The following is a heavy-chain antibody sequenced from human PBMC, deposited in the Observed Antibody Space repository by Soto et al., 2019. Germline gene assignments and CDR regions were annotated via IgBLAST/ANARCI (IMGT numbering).Heavy chain of an antibody. Sequence: GGSLRLSCAASGFTFSSYGMHWVRQAPGKGLEWVAVIWYDGSIKYYSDYVKGRFTISRDNSKNTLFLQMNSLRAEDTTVYYCARDDGGGGNSYYFDCWGQGTLVTVSS. V-gene: IGHV3-33*01. J-gene: IGHJ4*02. CDR3: ARDDGGGGNSYYFDC. CDR1: GFTFSSYG. D-gene: IGHD3-16*01. CDR2: IWYDGSIK.